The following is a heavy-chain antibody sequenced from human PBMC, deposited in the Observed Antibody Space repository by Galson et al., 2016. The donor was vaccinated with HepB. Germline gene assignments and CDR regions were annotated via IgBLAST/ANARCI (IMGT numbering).Heavy chain of an antibody. CDR2: SYSGGNT. Sequence: LRLSCAASGFTISSDYMSWVRQAPGKGLEFVSVSYSGGNTYYAESVKGRFTISRDNSKNMLFLQMNSLRADNPAVYYGARDPGFRNGMDVWGQGTTVTVSS. J-gene: IGHJ6*02. CDR1: GFTISSDY. V-gene: IGHV3-53*01. CDR3: ARDPGFRNGMDV.